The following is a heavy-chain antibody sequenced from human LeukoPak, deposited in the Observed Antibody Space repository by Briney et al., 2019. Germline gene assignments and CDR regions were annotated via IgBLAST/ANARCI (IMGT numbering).Heavy chain of an antibody. CDR1: GGSISSRNW. Sequence: SGTLSLTCAVSGGSISSRNWWSWVRQPPGKGLEWIGSIYYSGSTYYNPSLKSRVTISVDTSKNQFSLKLSSVTAADTAVYYCARRTGPDYYDSSGYSFYNWFDPWGQGTLVTVSS. D-gene: IGHD3-22*01. J-gene: IGHJ5*02. V-gene: IGHV4-4*02. CDR2: IYYSGST. CDR3: ARRTGPDYYDSSGYSFYNWFDP.